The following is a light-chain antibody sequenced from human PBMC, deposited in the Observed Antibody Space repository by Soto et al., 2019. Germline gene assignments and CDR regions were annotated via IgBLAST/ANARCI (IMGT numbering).Light chain of an antibody. V-gene: IGKV3-15*01. CDR2: GAS. Sequence: EIVMTQSPATLSVSRGEGATLSCRASQSVSANLAWYQQKPGQAPRLLIYGASTRATGMPARFSGSGSGTDFTLTISSLQPEDFATYYCQQLNSYPLTFGGGTKVDIK. CDR1: QSVSAN. CDR3: QQLNSYPLT. J-gene: IGKJ4*01.